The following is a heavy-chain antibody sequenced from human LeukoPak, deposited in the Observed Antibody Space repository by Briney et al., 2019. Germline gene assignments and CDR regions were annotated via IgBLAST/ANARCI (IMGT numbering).Heavy chain of an antibody. CDR2: IYYSGGT. D-gene: IGHD4-17*01. J-gene: IGHJ4*02. CDR1: GGFISSGGYY. V-gene: IGHV4-30-4*01. CDR3: ARVTTVTTSFHFDY. Sequence: SETLSLTCTVSGGFISSGGYYWSWIRQPPGEGLEWIGYIYYSGGTYYHPSLKSRVTISLDTSKNQFSLKLSSVTAADTAVYYCARVTTVTTSFHFDYWGQGTLVTVSS.